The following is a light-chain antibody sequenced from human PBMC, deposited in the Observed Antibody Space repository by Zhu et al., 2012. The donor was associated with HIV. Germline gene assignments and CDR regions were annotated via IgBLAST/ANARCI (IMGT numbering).Light chain of an antibody. Sequence: EIVLTQSPDTLSLSPGERATLSCRASQSISSSFLAWYQQKPGQTPRLLIYGASSRATDIPDRFSGSGSGTDFTLTISRLEPEDFAVYYCQQYGSSPLTFGGGTNIEIK. CDR1: QSISSSF. CDR3: QQYGSSPLT. J-gene: IGKJ4*01. V-gene: IGKV3-20*01. CDR2: GAS.